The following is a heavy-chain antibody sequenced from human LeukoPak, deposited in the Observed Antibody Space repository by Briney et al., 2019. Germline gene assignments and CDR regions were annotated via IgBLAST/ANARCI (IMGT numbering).Heavy chain of an antibody. CDR2: INPNSGGT. D-gene: IGHD6-19*01. CDR3: ARDPGYSSGWSDY. Sequence: ASVKVSCKASGYTFTGYYMHWVRQAPGQGLEWMGWINPNSGGTNYAQKFQGWVTMTRDTSISTAYMELSRLRSDDTAVYYCARDPGYSSGWSDYWGQGTLVTVSS. J-gene: IGHJ4*02. CDR1: GYTFTGYY. V-gene: IGHV1-2*04.